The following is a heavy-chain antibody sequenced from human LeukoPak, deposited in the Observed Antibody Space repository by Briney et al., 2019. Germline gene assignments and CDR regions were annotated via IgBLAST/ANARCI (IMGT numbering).Heavy chain of an antibody. J-gene: IGHJ4*02. CDR1: GFTFSSYA. V-gene: IGHV3-66*01. CDR3: AKDELGGFDY. Sequence: GGSLRLSCAASGFTFSSYAMHWVRQAPGKGLEWVSVIYSGGSTYYADSVKGRFTISRDNSKNTLYLQMNSLRAEDTAVYYCAKDELGGFDYWGQGTLVTVSS. CDR2: IYSGGST. D-gene: IGHD3-16*01.